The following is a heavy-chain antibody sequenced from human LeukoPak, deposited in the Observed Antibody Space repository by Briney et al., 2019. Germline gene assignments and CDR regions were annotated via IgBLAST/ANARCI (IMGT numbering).Heavy chain of an antibody. CDR1: GFIISSYS. CDR2: ISSSSSTI. J-gene: IGHJ4*02. D-gene: IGHD6-19*01. V-gene: IGHV3-48*04. CDR3: ARDHPLYNSGWNVYFDH. Sequence: GGSLRLSCAASGFIISSYSMNWVRQAPGKGLEWVSYISSSSSTIYYADSVKGRFTISRDNAKNSLYLQMNSLRAEDTAVYYCARDHPLYNSGWNVYFDHWGQGILVTVSS.